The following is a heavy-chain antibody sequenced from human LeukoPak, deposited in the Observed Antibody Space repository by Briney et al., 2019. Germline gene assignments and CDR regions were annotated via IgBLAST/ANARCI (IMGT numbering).Heavy chain of an antibody. CDR3: AKVHLTYYYDSSGYRFQDS. CDR1: GFTFSSYA. Sequence: GGSLRLSCAASGFTFSSYAMHWVRQAPGNGLEWVTVISYDGGNKFYADSVRGRFTISRDNSKNTVYLQMNSLRAEDTAVYYCAKVHLTYYYDSSGYRFQDSWGQGTLVTVSS. D-gene: IGHD3-22*01. J-gene: IGHJ4*02. CDR2: ISYDGGNK. V-gene: IGHV3-30*18.